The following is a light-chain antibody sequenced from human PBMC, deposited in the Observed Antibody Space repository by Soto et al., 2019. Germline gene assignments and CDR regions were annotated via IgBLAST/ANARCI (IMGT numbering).Light chain of an antibody. Sequence: DIQLTQSPSTLSASVADRVTITCRASQSITARLAWYQQKPGKPPKLLIYDASILERGVPSRFSGSGSGTEFTLTISSLRPDDFATYYCQQYNSYSRFGQGTKVDIK. J-gene: IGKJ1*01. CDR2: DAS. CDR3: QQYNSYSR. CDR1: QSITAR. V-gene: IGKV1-5*01.